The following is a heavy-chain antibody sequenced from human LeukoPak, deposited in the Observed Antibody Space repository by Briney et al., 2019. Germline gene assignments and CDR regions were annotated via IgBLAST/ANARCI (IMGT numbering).Heavy chain of an antibody. CDR2: IIPIFGTA. CDR3: ARSGSNYYYYYMDV. V-gene: IGHV1-69*05. D-gene: IGHD4-11*01. Sequence: SVKVSCKASGCTFSSYAIGWVRQAPGQGLEWMGGIIPIFGTANCAQKFKGRVTITTDESTSTAYMELSSLRSEDTAVYYCARSGSNYYYYYMDVWGKGTTVTVSS. CDR1: GCTFSSYA. J-gene: IGHJ6*03.